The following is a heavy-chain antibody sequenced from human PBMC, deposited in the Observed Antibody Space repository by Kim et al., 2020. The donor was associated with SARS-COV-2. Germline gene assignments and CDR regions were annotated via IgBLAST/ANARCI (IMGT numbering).Heavy chain of an antibody. D-gene: IGHD3-10*01. V-gene: IGHV4-34*01. Sequence: SETLSLTCAVYGGSFSGYYWSWIRQPPGKGLEWIGEVNHSGSTNCKPSLKSRVTISLDTSKNQFSLKMTPVTAADTAVYYCARRLWFGDQTNWYFALWGR. J-gene: IGHJ2*01. CDR1: GGSFSGYY. CDR3: ARRLWFGDQTNWYFAL. CDR2: VNHSGST.